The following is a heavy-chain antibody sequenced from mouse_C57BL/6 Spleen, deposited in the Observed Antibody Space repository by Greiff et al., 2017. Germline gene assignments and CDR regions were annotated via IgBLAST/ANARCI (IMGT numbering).Heavy chain of an antibody. V-gene: IGHV5-16*01. Sequence: EVQVVESEGGLVQPGSSMKLSCTASGFTFSDYYMAWVRQVPEKGLEWVANINYDGSSTYYLDSLKSRFIISRDNDKNILYLQMSSLKSEDTATYYCARESYYYGSSHWYFDVWGTGTTVTVSS. J-gene: IGHJ1*03. CDR3: ARESYYYGSSHWYFDV. D-gene: IGHD1-1*01. CDR2: INYDGSST. CDR1: GFTFSDYY.